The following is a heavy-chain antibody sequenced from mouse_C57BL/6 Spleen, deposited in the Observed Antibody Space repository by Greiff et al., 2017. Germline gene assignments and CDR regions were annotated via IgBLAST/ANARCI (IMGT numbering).Heavy chain of an antibody. CDR3: ARSVDGSSPYWYFDV. CDR1: GFNIKDYY. V-gene: IGHV14-2*01. Sequence: VQLQQSGAELVKPGASVKLSCTASGFNIKDYYMHWVKQRTEQGLEWIGRIDPEDGETKYAPEFQGKATITADTSSNTAYLQLSSLTSEDTAVYYCARSVDGSSPYWYFDVWGTGTTVTVSS. J-gene: IGHJ1*03. CDR2: IDPEDGET. D-gene: IGHD1-1*01.